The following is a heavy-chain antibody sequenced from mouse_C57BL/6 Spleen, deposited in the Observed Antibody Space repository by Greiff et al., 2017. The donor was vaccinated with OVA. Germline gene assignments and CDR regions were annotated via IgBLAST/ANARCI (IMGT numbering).Heavy chain of an antibody. V-gene: IGHV1-69*01. CDR1: GYTFTSYW. D-gene: IGHD1-1*01. CDR2: IDPSDSYT. CDR3: ARGVTTVGAMDY. Sequence: VQLQQSGAELVMPGASVKLSCKASGYTFTSYWMPWVKQRPGQGLEWIGEIDPSDSYTNYNQKFKGKSTLTVDKSSSTAYMQLSSLTSEDSAVYYGARGVTTVGAMDYWGQGTSVTVSS. J-gene: IGHJ4*01.